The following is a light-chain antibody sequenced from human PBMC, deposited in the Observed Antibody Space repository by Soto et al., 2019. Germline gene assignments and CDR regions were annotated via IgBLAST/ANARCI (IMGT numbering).Light chain of an antibody. CDR2: GAS. V-gene: IGKV3-15*01. Sequence: EIVMTQSPATLSVSPGERTTLSRRASQSIRSYLAWYQQKPGRDPRLLMYGASTSATGIPARFSGSGSGTEFTLTISRLQSEDFAVYYCQQYNNWPWTFGQGTKVEIK. CDR1: QSIRSY. J-gene: IGKJ1*01. CDR3: QQYNNWPWT.